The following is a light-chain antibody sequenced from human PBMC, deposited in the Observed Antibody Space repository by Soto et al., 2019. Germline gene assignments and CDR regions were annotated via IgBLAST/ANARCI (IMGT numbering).Light chain of an antibody. J-gene: IGKJ2*03. V-gene: IGKV1-5*03. CDR2: KAS. Sequence: DIQMTQTPSTLSASVGDRVTITCRASQSISTWLAWYQQKPGKAPKLLIYKASSLGSGVPSRFSGSGSGTEFTLTISSLQPDDFATYYCQQYNRYHSFGQGTKLEIK. CDR1: QSISTW. CDR3: QQYNRYHS.